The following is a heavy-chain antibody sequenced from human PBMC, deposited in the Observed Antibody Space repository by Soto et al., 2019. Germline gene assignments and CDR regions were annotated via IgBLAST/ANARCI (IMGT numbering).Heavy chain of an antibody. V-gene: IGHV1-69*13. D-gene: IGHD5-12*01. CDR3: ARDWSGDSGDDFVWWLDA. Sequence: ASVKVSCKASGGTFSSYAISWVRQAPGQGLEWMGGIIPIFGTADYAQKFQGRVTITADESTSTAYMELSSLRSEDTAVYYCARDWSGDSGDDFVWWLDAWGQGTLVTVSS. J-gene: IGHJ5*01. CDR1: GGTFSSYA. CDR2: IIPIFGTA.